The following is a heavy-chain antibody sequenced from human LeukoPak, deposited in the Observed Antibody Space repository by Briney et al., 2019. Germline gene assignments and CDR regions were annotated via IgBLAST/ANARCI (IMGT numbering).Heavy chain of an antibody. Sequence: PSETLSLTCNVSGGSISSSSYYWGWIRQPPGKGLEWIGSIYYSGSTYYNPSLKSRVTISVDTSKNQFSLNLNSVTAADTAVYYCARSTAIKGWFDPWGQGTLVTVSS. CDR1: GGSISSSSYY. CDR2: IYYSGST. CDR3: ARSTAIKGWFDP. V-gene: IGHV4-39*01. J-gene: IGHJ5*02. D-gene: IGHD2-21*02.